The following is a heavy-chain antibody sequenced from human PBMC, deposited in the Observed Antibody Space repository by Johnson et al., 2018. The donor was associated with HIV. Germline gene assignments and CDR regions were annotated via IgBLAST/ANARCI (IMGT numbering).Heavy chain of an antibody. V-gene: IGHV3-15*01. CDR2: INSKTDGGTT. CDR3: TTTSSSGYTNSYAFDV. D-gene: IGHD6-6*01. Sequence: VQLVESGGGLVKPGGSLRLSCATSGFTFSNAWMSWVRQAPGKGLEWVSRINSKTDGGTTDYAAPVTGRFSISRDDSKNTLYLQMNSLKTEDTAVYYCTTTSSSGYTNSYAFDVWGQGTMVTVSS. CDR1: GFTFSNAW. J-gene: IGHJ3*01.